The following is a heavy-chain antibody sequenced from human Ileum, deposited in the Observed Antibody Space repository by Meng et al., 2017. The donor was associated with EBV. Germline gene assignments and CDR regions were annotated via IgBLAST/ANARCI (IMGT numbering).Heavy chain of an antibody. Sequence: GQSQSSGHGPGKPSGTLSHTCAVSCGSISSRDGGSWVRQPPGKGLEWIGETYRGGGTNYNASLKSRVTTSVDTSKNHFSLKLNSVTAADTAVYYCARVRVIPAAIGFDYWGQGTLVTVSS. D-gene: IGHD2-2*02. V-gene: IGHV4-4*02. CDR2: TYRGGGT. CDR1: CGSISSRDG. CDR3: ARVRVIPAAIGFDY. J-gene: IGHJ4*02.